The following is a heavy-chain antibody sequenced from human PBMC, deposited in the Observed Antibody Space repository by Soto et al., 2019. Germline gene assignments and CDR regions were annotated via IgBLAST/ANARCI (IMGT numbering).Heavy chain of an antibody. Sequence: GGSLDLSGAASEFTFIGNYRGWAAQPPGKGREWASVIYSGGSTYYADSVKGRFTISRDNSKNTLYLQMNSLRAEDTAVYYCARDVNYGDYYFDYWGQGTLVTVSS. CDR3: ARDVNYGDYYFDY. D-gene: IGHD4-17*01. J-gene: IGHJ4*02. CDR2: IYSGGST. V-gene: IGHV3-66*01. CDR1: EFTFIGNY.